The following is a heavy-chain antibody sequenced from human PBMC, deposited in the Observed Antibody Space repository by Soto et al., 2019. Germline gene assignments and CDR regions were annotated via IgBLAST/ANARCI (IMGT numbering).Heavy chain of an antibody. Sequence: GSLRLSCAASGFTFSSYGMHWVRQAPGKGLEWVAVISYDGSNKYYADSVKGRFTISRDNSKNTLYLQMNSLRAEDTAAYYCASRAPRNSDYDLALDYWGQGTLVTVSS. J-gene: IGHJ4*02. V-gene: IGHV3-30*03. D-gene: IGHD5-12*01. CDR2: ISYDGSNK. CDR1: GFTFSSYG. CDR3: ASRAPRNSDYDLALDY.